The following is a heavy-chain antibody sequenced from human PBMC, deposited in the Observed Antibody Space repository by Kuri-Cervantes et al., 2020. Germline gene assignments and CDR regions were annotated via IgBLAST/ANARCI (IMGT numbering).Heavy chain of an antibody. J-gene: IGHJ4*02. CDR2: ISASGGST. CDR3: ARKFLKQWLVREFDY. D-gene: IGHD6-19*01. V-gene: IGHV3-23*01. CDR1: GFTFSSHA. Sequence: GGSLRLSCAASGFTFSSHAMSWVRQAPAKGLEWFSAISASGGSTYYADSVKGRFTISRDNSKNTLYLQMNSLRAEDTAVYYCARKFLKQWLVREFDYWGQGTLVTVSS.